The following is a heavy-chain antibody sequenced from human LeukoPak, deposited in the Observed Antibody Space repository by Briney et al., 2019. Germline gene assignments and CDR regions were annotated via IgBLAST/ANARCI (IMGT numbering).Heavy chain of an antibody. Sequence: GGSLRLSCAASGFTFSSYAMSWVRQAPGKGLQWVSAISGSGGGTYYADSVKGRFTISRDNSKNTLYLQMNSLRAEDTAVYYCAKGGQDYCSGGSCYPYYYYGMDVWGQGTTVTVSS. CDR3: AKGGQDYCSGGSCYPYYYYGMDV. CDR2: ISGSGGGT. D-gene: IGHD2-15*01. J-gene: IGHJ6*02. CDR1: GFTFSSYA. V-gene: IGHV3-23*01.